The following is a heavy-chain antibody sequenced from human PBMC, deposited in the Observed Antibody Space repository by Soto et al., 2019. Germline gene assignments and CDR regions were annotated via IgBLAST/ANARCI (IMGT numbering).Heavy chain of an antibody. J-gene: IGHJ6*02. CDR1: GDSVSSNSAA. V-gene: IGHV6-1*01. D-gene: IGHD1-7*01. CDR2: TYYRSKWYN. CDR3: ARVNWNLGYYGMDV. Sequence: SQTLSLTCVISGDSVSSNSAAWNWIKQSPSRGLEWLGRTYYRSKWYNDYAVSVKSRITINPDTSKNQFSLQLNSVTPEDTAVYYCARVNWNLGYYGMDVWGQGTTVTVSS.